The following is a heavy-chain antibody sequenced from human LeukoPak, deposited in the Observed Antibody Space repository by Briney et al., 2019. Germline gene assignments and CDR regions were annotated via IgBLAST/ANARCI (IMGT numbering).Heavy chain of an antibody. CDR2: INPNSGGT. CDR1: VYTFTGYY. J-gene: IGHJ4*02. D-gene: IGHD6-19*01. Sequence: ASVKVSCKASVYTFTGYYMHWVRQAPGQGLEWMGWINPNSGGTNYAQKFQGRVTMTRDTSISTAYMELSRLRSDDTAVYYCARDGSGWYRSYYFDYWGQGTLVTVSS. V-gene: IGHV1-2*02. CDR3: ARDGSGWYRSYYFDY.